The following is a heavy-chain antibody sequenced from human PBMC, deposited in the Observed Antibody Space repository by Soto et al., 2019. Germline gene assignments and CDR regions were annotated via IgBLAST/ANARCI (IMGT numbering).Heavy chain of an antibody. CDR1: GFTFSSNG. Sequence: QVQLVESGGGVVQPGRSLRLSCAASGFTFSSNGMQRVRQAPGKGLEWVAVIWYDGSNKYYADSVKGRFTISRDNSKNTLYLQMNSLRAEDTAVYYCAEHSSGDYWGQGTLVTVSS. V-gene: IGHV3-33*06. D-gene: IGHD6-25*01. CDR2: IWYDGSNK. CDR3: AEHSSGDY. J-gene: IGHJ4*02.